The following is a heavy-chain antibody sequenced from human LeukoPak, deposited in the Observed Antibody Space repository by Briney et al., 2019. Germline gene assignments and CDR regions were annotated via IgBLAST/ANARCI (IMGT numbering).Heavy chain of an antibody. CDR2: INHSGST. CDR1: GGSFSGYY. D-gene: IGHD3-3*01. J-gene: IGHJ5*02. Sequence: SETLSLTCAVYGGSFSGYYWSWIRQPPGKGLEWIGEINHSGSTNYNPSLKSRVTISVDTSKNQFSLKLSSVTAADTAVYYCARRSGYFRNWFDPWGEGTLVTVSS. CDR3: ARRSGYFRNWFDP. V-gene: IGHV4-34*01.